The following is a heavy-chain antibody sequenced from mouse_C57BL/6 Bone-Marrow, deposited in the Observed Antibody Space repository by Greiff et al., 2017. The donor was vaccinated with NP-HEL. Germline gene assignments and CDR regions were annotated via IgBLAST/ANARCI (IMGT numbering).Heavy chain of an antibody. J-gene: IGHJ3*01. D-gene: IGHD3-3*01. CDR3: ARGGPAWFAY. V-gene: IGHV1-55*01. CDR2: IYPGSGST. CDR1: GYTFTSYW. Sequence: QVQLKQPGAELVKPGASVKMSCKASGYTFTSYWITWVKQRPGQGLEWIGDIYPGSGSTNYNEKFKSKATLTVDTSSSTAYMQLSSLTTEDSAIYYCARGGPAWFAYWGQGTLVTVSA.